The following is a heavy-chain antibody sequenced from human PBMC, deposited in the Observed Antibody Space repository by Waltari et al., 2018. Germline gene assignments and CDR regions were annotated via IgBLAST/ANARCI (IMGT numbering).Heavy chain of an antibody. D-gene: IGHD6-13*01. CDR3: ASSIAAAGSNWFDP. V-gene: IGHV1-69*02. J-gene: IGHJ5*02. Sequence: QVQLVQSGAEVKKPGSSVKVSCKASGGTFSSYTISWVRQAPGQGLEWMGRISPILGIANYARKFQGRVTITADKSTSTAYMELSSLRSEDTAVYYCASSIAAAGSNWFDPWGQGTLVTVSS. CDR1: GGTFSSYT. CDR2: ISPILGIA.